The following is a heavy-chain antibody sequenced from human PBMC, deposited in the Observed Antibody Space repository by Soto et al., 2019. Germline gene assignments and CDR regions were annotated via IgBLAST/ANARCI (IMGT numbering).Heavy chain of an antibody. Sequence: EVQLLESGGGLVQPGGSLRLSCAASGFTFSNYAMSWVRQAPGKGLEWVSTISGAGGSTYYADYVKGRFTISRDNSKNTLYLQMNSLRAEDTAVYYCAKAERVVVVAAAGYWGQGTLVTVSS. CDR1: GFTFSNYA. D-gene: IGHD2-15*01. V-gene: IGHV3-23*01. J-gene: IGHJ4*02. CDR3: AKAERVVVVAAAGY. CDR2: ISGAGGST.